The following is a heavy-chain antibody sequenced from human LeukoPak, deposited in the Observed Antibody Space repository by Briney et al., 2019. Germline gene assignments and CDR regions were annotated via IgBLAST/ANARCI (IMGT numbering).Heavy chain of an antibody. V-gene: IGHV1-2*02. D-gene: IGHD2-15*01. J-gene: IGHJ1*01. CDR1: GYTFTGYY. CDR3: ARGIYAGAATGFQH. CDR2: INPNNGGT. Sequence: ASVKVSCEASGYTFTGYYLHWVRQAPGQGLELMGWINPNNGGTNYAQKFQGRVTMTRDTSISTAYMELSRLRSDDAAVYYCARGIYAGAATGFQHWGQGTLGTVSS.